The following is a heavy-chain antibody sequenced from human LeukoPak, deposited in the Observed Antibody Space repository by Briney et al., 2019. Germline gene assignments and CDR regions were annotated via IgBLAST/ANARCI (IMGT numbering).Heavy chain of an antibody. CDR2: IRSKAYGGTT. CDR3: TRDRGALSGALGYCSSTSCYADNWFDP. V-gene: IGHV3-49*03. Sequence: GRSLRLSCTASGFTFGDYAMSWFRQAPGKGLEWVGFIRSKAYGGTTEYAASVKGRFTISRDDSKSIAYLQMNSLKTEDTAVYYRTRDRGALSGALGYCSSTSCYADNWFDPWGQGTLVTVSS. D-gene: IGHD2-2*01. J-gene: IGHJ5*02. CDR1: GFTFGDYA.